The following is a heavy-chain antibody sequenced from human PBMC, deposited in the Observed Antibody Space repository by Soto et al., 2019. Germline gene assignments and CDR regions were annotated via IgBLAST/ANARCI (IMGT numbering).Heavy chain of an antibody. Sequence: QVQLVESGGGLVKPGGSLRLSCAASGFTFSDYYMSWIRQAPGKGLEWVSYISSSSSYTNYADSVKGRFTISRDNAKNSLYLQMNSLRAEDTAVYYRARTPDCTNGVCSAGFDYWGQGTLVTVSS. CDR2: ISSSSSYT. J-gene: IGHJ4*02. D-gene: IGHD2-8*01. CDR1: GFTFSDYY. CDR3: ARTPDCTNGVCSAGFDY. V-gene: IGHV3-11*06.